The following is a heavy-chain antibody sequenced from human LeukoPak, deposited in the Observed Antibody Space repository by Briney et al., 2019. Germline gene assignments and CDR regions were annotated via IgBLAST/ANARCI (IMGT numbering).Heavy chain of an antibody. J-gene: IGHJ3*02. V-gene: IGHV3-23*01. D-gene: IGHD3-22*01. CDR2: ISGSRGST. Sequence: GGSLRLSCAATGFTFSSYAMSWVRQAPGKGLEWVSAISGSRGSTYYADSVKGRFTISRDISKNTLYLQMNSLRAEDTAVYYCAKDNFDSSCTQYDAFDTWGQGTMVTVSS. CDR3: AKDNFDSSCTQYDAFDT. CDR1: GFTFSSYA.